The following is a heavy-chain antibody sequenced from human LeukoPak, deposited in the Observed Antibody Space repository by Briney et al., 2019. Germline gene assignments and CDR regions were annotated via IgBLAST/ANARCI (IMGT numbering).Heavy chain of an antibody. CDR2: IYYSGST. CDR1: GGSISSSSYY. Sequence: KPSETLSLTCNVSGGSISSSSYYWGWIRQPPGKGLEWIGSIYYSGSTYYNPSLKSRVTMSVDTSKNQFSLKLSSVTAADTAVYYCAREFIVVVPAASRLYYYYMDVWGKGTTVTISS. CDR3: AREFIVVVPAASRLYYYYMDV. D-gene: IGHD2-2*01. V-gene: IGHV4-39*07. J-gene: IGHJ6*03.